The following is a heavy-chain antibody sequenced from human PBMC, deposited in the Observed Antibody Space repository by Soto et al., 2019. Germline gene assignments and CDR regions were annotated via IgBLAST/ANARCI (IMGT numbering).Heavy chain of an antibody. V-gene: IGHV4-59*01. Sequence: PSETLSRTCTVSGGSISSYYWSWIRQPPGKGLEWIGYIYYSGITNYNPCLKSRVTISVDTSKNQFSLQLSSVTAADTAVYYCAGLLKQQLLPNYYDYGIGVWGRWTTVTISS. CDR3: AGLLKQQLLPNYYDYGIGV. J-gene: IGHJ6*02. D-gene: IGHD6-13*01. CDR2: IYYSGIT. CDR1: GGSISSYY.